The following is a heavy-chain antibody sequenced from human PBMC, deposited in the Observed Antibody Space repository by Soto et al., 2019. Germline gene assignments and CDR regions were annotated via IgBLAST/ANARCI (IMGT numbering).Heavy chain of an antibody. J-gene: IGHJ4*02. CDR2: IKEDGSET. V-gene: IGHV3-7*01. CDR3: ARDRGPNTFDY. CDR1: GFTFSTSW. Sequence: EVQLVESGGGLVQPGGSLRLSCAASGFTFSTSWMTWVRQAPGKGLEWVANIKEDGSETYYLDSVKGRFTVSKDNAKNSLYLQMNSLRAEDTAVYYCARDRGPNTFDYWGQGTLSPSPQ.